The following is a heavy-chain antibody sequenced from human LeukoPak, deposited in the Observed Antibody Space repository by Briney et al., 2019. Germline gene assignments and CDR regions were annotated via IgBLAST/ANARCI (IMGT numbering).Heavy chain of an antibody. CDR1: GYSFTSYW. J-gene: IGHJ6*03. D-gene: IGHD3/OR15-3a*01. CDR2: IYPGDSDT. V-gene: IGHV5-51*01. Sequence: GESLKISCKGSGYSFTSYWIGWVRHMPGKGLEWMGIIYPGDSDTRYSPSFQGQVTISADKSISTAYLQWSSLKASDTAMYYCARLDGTYYYYYYMDVWGKGTTVTVSS. CDR3: ARLDGTYYYYYYMDV.